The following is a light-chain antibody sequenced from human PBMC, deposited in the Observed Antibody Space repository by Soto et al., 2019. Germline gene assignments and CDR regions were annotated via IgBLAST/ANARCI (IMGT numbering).Light chain of an antibody. J-gene: IGKJ2*01. CDR1: QSVSSTY. Sequence: EIGLTQSPGTLSLSPGERATLSCRASQSVSSTYLAWYQQRPGQAPRVLMFGASSRATGIPDRFSGSGSGTDFTLTISRLEPEDSAVYYCQQYASSSYTFGQGTKLEI. V-gene: IGKV3-20*01. CDR3: QQYASSSYT. CDR2: GAS.